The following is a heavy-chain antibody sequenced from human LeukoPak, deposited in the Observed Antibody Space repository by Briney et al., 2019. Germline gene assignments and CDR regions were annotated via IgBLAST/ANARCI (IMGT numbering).Heavy chain of an antibody. Sequence: GGSLRLSCAASGFTFSSYAMSCVRHAPGKGLECVSAISGSGGSTYYADSVKRRFTISRDNSKNTLYLQMNSLRAEATAVYYCAKDHCSSTSCLGFDYWGQGTLVTVSS. CDR2: ISGSGGST. CDR3: AKDHCSSTSCLGFDY. J-gene: IGHJ4*02. V-gene: IGHV3-23*01. CDR1: GFTFSSYA. D-gene: IGHD2-2*01.